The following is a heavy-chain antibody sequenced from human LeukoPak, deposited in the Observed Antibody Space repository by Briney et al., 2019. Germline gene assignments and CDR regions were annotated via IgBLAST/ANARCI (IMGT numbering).Heavy chain of an antibody. Sequence: SETLSLTCTVSDGSITSYYWSWIRQPPGKGLEWIGYIYYSGSTNYNPSLESRVTISVDTSKNQFSLKLSSVTAADTAMYYCARNFGSSWYYFDYWGQGTLVTVSS. CDR2: IYYSGST. J-gene: IGHJ4*02. V-gene: IGHV4-59*01. D-gene: IGHD6-13*01. CDR3: ARNFGSSWYYFDY. CDR1: DGSITSYY.